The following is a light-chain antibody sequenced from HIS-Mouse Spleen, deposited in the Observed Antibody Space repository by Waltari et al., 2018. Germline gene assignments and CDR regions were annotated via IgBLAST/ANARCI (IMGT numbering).Light chain of an antibody. CDR3: QVWDSSSDHVV. J-gene: IGLJ2*01. CDR1: HIGSKS. CDR2: DDS. V-gene: IGLV3-21*03. Sequence: SYVLTPPPSVSVAPGKTARITCGGNHIGSKSVNWYQQKQGQAPVLVVYDDSDRPSGIPERFSGSNSGNTATLTISRVEAGDEADYYCQVWDSSSDHVVFGGGTKLTVL.